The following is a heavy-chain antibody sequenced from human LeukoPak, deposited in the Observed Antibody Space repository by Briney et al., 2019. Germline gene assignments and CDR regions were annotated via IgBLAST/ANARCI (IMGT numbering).Heavy chain of an antibody. CDR2: IYYSGST. CDR1: GGSISSYY. CDR3: ARWDTDWFDP. Sequence: SETLSLTCTVSGGSISSYYWSWIRQPPGKGLEWIGYIYYSGSTNYNPSLESRVTISVDTSKNQFSLKLSSVTAADTAVYYCARWDTDWFDPWGQGTLVTVSS. V-gene: IGHV4-59*01. J-gene: IGHJ5*02. D-gene: IGHD1-26*01.